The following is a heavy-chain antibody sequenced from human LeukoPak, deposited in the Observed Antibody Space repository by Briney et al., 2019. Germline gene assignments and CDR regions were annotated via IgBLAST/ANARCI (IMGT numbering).Heavy chain of an antibody. D-gene: IGHD3-22*01. V-gene: IGHV3-48*04. J-gene: IGHJ3*02. CDR3: ARAVGYYDSRGAFDI. CDR2: ISSSSSTI. CDR1: GFTFSSYS. Sequence: GGSLRLSCAASGFTFSSYSMNWVRQAPGKGLEWVSYISSSSSTIYYADSVKGRFTISRDNAKNSLYLQMNSLRAEDTAVYYCARAVGYYDSRGAFDIWGQGTMVTVSS.